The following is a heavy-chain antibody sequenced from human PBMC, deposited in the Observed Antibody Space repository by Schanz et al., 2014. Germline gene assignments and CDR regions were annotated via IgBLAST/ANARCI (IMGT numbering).Heavy chain of an antibody. D-gene: IGHD3-22*01. Sequence: EQLVESGGGLVQPGGSLRLSCEASGFTLTSYALTWVRQAPGKGLEWVCLITRDGGSTYYADSVQGRFTISRDNAKNSLYLQMNSLRAEDTAVYYCARDKGGYYPFDYWGQGSLVTVSS. CDR2: ITRDGGST. J-gene: IGHJ4*02. CDR3: ARDKGGYYPFDY. V-gene: IGHV3-48*04. CDR1: GFTLTSYA.